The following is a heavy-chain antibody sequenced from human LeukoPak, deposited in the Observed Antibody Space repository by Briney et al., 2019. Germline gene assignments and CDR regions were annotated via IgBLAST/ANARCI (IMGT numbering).Heavy chain of an antibody. CDR3: ARVKTYYYDSSGYSTYYGMDV. CDR1: GFTFSSYA. J-gene: IGHJ6*02. V-gene: IGHV3-33*08. CDR2: IWYDGSNK. Sequence: PGGSLRLSCAASGFTFSSYAMSWVRQAPGKGLEWVAVIWYDGSNKYYADSVKGRFTISRDNSKNTLYLQMNSLRAEDTAVYYCARVKTYYYDSSGYSTYYGMDVWGQGTTVTVSS. D-gene: IGHD3-22*01.